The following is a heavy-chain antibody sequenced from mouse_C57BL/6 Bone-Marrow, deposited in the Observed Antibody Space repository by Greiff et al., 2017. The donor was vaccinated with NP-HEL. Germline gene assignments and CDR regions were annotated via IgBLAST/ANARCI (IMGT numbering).Heavy chain of an antibody. CDR3: TRGPLYYGSSYGFAY. D-gene: IGHD1-1*01. Sequence: EVKLQESGGGLVQPGGSMKLSCAASGFTFSDAWMDWVRQSPEKGLEWVAEIRNKANNHATYYAESVKGRFTISRDDSKSSVYLQMNSLRAEDTGIYYCTRGPLYYGSSYGFAYWGQGTLVTVSA. CDR1: GFTFSDAW. CDR2: IRNKANNHAT. V-gene: IGHV6-6*01. J-gene: IGHJ3*01.